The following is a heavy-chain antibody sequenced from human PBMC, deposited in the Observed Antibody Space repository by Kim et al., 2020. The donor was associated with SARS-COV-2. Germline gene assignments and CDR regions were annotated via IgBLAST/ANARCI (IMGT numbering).Heavy chain of an antibody. CDR1: GFRFVNYA. D-gene: IGHD3-9*01. CDR2: ISGSGERT. Sequence: GGSLRLSCAASGFRFVNYAMNWVRQVPGKGLEWVSGISGSGERTYYAHSVQDRFIISRDNYRDTLYLQINSLRAEDTALYYCAKDNAGYPGVLTLWGQGT. J-gene: IGHJ4*02. CDR3: AKDNAGYPGVLTL. V-gene: IGHV3-23*01.